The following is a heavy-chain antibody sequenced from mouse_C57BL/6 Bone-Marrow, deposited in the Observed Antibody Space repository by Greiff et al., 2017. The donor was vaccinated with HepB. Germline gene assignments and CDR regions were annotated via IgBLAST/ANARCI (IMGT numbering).Heavy chain of an antibody. J-gene: IGHJ1*03. D-gene: IGHD1-1*01. CDR3: ARKFYYGSSLDV. CDR1: GFSLTSYG. Sequence: VMLVESGPGLVQPSQSLSITCTVSGFSLTSYGVHWVRQSPGKGLEWLGVIWSGGSTDYNAAFISRLSISKDNSKSQVFFKMNSLQADDTAIYYCARKFYYGSSLDVWGTGTTVTVSS. CDR2: IWSGGST. V-gene: IGHV2-2*01.